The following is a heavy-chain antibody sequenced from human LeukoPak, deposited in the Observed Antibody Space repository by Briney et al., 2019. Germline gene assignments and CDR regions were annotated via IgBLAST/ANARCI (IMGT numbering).Heavy chain of an antibody. CDR1: ASTLGDVW. Sequence: KTGRCLRPARAPAASTLGDVWIGSVRQAPGMGLGWIVRIRSKTHGGTTDYAAPVKGRFSISRDDSKNTLYLQMNSLETEDTAVYYCATEGSSPKYFDFWGQGTLVTVSS. CDR3: ATEGSSPKYFDF. J-gene: IGHJ4*02. CDR2: IRSKTHGGTT. D-gene: IGHD1-26*01. V-gene: IGHV3-15*01.